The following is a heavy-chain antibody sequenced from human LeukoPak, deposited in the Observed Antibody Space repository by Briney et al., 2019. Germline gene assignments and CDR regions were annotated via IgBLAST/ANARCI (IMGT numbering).Heavy chain of an antibody. CDR1: GYTFTSYD. D-gene: IGHD6-19*01. J-gene: IGHJ5*02. CDR3: ASYSIHAGIAVAGTRAKWFDP. Sequence: ASVKVSCKASGYTFTSYDINWVRQAPGQGLEWMGWMNPNCGNTGYAQKFQGRVTMTRNTSISTAYMELSSLRSEDTAVYYCASYSIHAGIAVAGTRAKWFDPWGQGTLVTVSS. CDR2: MNPNCGNT. V-gene: IGHV1-8*01.